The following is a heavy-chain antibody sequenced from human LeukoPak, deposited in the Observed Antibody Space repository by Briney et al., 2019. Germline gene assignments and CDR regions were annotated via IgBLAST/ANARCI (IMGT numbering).Heavy chain of an antibody. CDR2: FDPEDGET. CDR3: ATGGSGSYHNWFDP. J-gene: IGHJ5*02. CDR1: GYTLTELS. V-gene: IGHV1-24*01. D-gene: IGHD1-26*01. Sequence: GASVKVSCKVSGYTLTELSMHWVRQAPGKGLEWMGGFDPEDGETIYAQKFQGRATMTEDTSTDTAYMELSSLRSEDTAVYYCATGGSGSYHNWFDPWGQGTLVTVSS.